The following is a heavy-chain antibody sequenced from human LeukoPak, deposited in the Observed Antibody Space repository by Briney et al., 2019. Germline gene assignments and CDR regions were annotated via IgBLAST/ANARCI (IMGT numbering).Heavy chain of an antibody. CDR1: GFTFNNYN. CDR2: ISSSANTI. D-gene: IGHD4-17*01. CDR3: ARGRFFGDYGDY. V-gene: IGHV3-48*04. Sequence: PGGSLRLSCAASGFTFNNYNMNWVRQAPGRGLEWISYISSSANTIYCADSVKGRFTISRDNAKNSLYLQMNSLRAEDTAVYYCARGRFFGDYGDYWGQGTLATVSS. J-gene: IGHJ4*02.